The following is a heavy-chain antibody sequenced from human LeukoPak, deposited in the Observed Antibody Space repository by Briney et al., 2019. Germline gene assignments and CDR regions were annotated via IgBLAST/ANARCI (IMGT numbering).Heavy chain of an antibody. V-gene: IGHV3-23*01. J-gene: IGHJ1*01. CDR1: GFTFSSYA. CDR2: ISDSGDST. Sequence: GGSLRLSCAASGFTFSSYAMTWVRQAPGKGLEWVSAISDSGDSTYYAEYVKGRFTISRDNPKNTLYLQMSSLRAEDTAVYYCASPNWNFVKWGQGTLVTVSS. CDR3: ASPNWNFVK. D-gene: IGHD1-1*01.